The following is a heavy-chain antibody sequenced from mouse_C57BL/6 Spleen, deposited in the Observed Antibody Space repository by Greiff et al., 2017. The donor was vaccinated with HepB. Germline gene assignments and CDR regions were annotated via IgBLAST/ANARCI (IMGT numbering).Heavy chain of an antibody. CDR2: IRSKSNNYAT. J-gene: IGHJ3*01. CDR3: VRHEKDFWFAY. CDR1: GFSFNTYA. Sequence: VQLKQSGGGLVQPKGSLKLSCAASGFSFNTYAMNWVRQAPGKGVEWVARIRSKSNNYATYYADSVKDRFTISRDDSESMLYLQMNNLKTEDTAMYYCVRHEKDFWFAYWGQGTLVTVSA. V-gene: IGHV10-1*01.